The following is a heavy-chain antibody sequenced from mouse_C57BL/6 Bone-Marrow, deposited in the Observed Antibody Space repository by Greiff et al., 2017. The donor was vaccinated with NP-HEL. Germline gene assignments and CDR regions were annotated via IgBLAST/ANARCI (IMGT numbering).Heavy chain of an antibody. Sequence: LQQSGTVLARPGASVKMSCKTSGYTFTSYWMHWVKQRPGQGLEWIGAIYPGNSDTSYNQKFKGKAKLTAVTSASTAYMELSSLTNEDSAVYYCTRRPTMITPSYAMDYWGQGTSVTVSS. CDR1: GYTFTSYW. CDR3: TRRPTMITPSYAMDY. CDR2: IYPGNSDT. D-gene: IGHD2-4*01. J-gene: IGHJ4*01. V-gene: IGHV1-5*01.